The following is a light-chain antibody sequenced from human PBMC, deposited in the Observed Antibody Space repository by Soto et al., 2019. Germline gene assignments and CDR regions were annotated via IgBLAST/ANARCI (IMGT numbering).Light chain of an antibody. V-gene: IGLV2-8*01. CDR2: GVS. J-gene: IGLJ1*01. CDR3: SSYAGSNNYV. CDR1: SSDVGAYNY. Sequence: QSALTQPPSASGSPGQSVTISCTGTSSDVGAYNYVSWYQFHAGKAPKLIVYGVSKRPSDVPDRFSASKSGNTASLTVSGLQTEDEADYYCSSYAGSNNYVFGIGTKVTVL.